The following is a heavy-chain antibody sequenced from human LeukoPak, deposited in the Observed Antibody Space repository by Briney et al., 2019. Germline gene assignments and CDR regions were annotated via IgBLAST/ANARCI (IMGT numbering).Heavy chain of an antibody. CDR1: GFSFTTYG. J-gene: IGHJ4*02. CDR2: IYLGDSDT. V-gene: IGHV5-51*01. CDR3: ARRACNGDSCLDY. Sequence: GESLKISCKGSGFSFTTYGIDWVRQTPGKGLEWMGIIYLGDSDTRYSPSIQGQVTISGDKSINTAYVHWSNLKASDTAMYYCARRACNGDSCLDYWGQGTLVTVSS. D-gene: IGHD2-8*01.